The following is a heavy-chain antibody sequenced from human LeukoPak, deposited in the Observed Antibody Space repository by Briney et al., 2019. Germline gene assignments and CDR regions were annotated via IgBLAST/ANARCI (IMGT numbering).Heavy chain of an antibody. CDR3: AGERITMIVVVPDAFDI. D-gene: IGHD3-22*01. CDR2: IIPIFGTA. J-gene: IGHJ3*02. V-gene: IGHV1-69*06. CDR1: GGTFSSYA. Sequence: ASVKVSCKASGGTFSSYAISWVRQAPGQGLEWMGGIIPIFGTANYAQKFQGRVTITADKSTSTAYMELSSLRSEDTAVYYCAGERITMIVVVPDAFDIWGQGTMVTVSS.